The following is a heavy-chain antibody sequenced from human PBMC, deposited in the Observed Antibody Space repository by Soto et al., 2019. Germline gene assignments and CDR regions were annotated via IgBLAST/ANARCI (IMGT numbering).Heavy chain of an antibody. CDR2: ISAYNGNT. V-gene: IGHV1-18*01. CDR3: ARDCSSTSCESYYYYGMDV. J-gene: IGHJ6*02. CDR1: GYTFTSYG. D-gene: IGHD2-2*01. Sequence: GASVKVSCKASGYTFTSYGSSWGRQAPGQGLEWMGWISAYNGNTNYAQKLQGRVTMTTDTSTSTAYMELRSLRSDDTAVYCCARDCSSTSCESYYYYGMDVWGQGTTVTVSS.